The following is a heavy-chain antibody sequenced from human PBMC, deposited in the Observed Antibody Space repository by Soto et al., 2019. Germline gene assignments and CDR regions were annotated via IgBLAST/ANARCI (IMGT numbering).Heavy chain of an antibody. CDR1: GFTVSSNY. V-gene: IGHV3-66*04. CDR2: IYSGGST. Sequence: EVQLVESGGGLVQPGGSLRLSCAASGFTVSSNYMSWVRQAPGKGLEWVSVIYSGGSTYYADSVKGRFTISRDNSKNTPYLQMNSLRAEDTAVYYCASQAARLEVDYWGQGTLVTVSS. CDR3: ASQAARLEVDY. D-gene: IGHD6-6*01. J-gene: IGHJ4*02.